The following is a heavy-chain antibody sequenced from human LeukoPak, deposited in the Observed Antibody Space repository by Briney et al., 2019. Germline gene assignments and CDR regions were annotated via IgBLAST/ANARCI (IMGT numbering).Heavy chain of an antibody. Sequence: PSETLSLTCTVSGGSISSGGYYWSWLRQHPGKGLEWIEYIYYSGSTYYNPSLKSRVTISVDTSKNQFSLKLSSVTAADTAVYYCARGYCSSTSCYARSYYYYYGMDVWGKGTTVTVSS. CDR3: ARGYCSSTSCYARSYYYYYGMDV. CDR2: IYYSGST. CDR1: GGSISSGGYY. J-gene: IGHJ6*04. V-gene: IGHV4-31*03. D-gene: IGHD2-2*01.